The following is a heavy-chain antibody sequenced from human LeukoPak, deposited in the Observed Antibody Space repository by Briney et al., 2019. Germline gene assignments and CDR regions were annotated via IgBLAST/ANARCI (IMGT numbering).Heavy chain of an antibody. CDR3: AKASPGGSCPLY. CDR1: GFTFNTYA. Sequence: GGSLRLSCAASGFTFNTYAMNWVRQAPGKGLEWVSTISTGGTSTYYADSVKGRFTISRDNSKNTLYLQVSSLRAEDTAVYYCAKASPGGSCPLYWGQGTLVTVSS. CDR2: ISTGGTST. V-gene: IGHV3-23*01. J-gene: IGHJ4*01. D-gene: IGHD2-15*01.